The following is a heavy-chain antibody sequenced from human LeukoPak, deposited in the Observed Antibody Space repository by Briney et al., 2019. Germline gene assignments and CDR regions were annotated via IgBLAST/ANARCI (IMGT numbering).Heavy chain of an antibody. J-gene: IGHJ4*02. CDR3: ARNSVAGTGNY. V-gene: IGHV3-53*01. CDR1: GFTVSTNY. D-gene: IGHD6-19*01. CDR2: FYSGGDR. Sequence: GGSLRLSCAASGFTVSTNYMSWVRQAPGKGLEWVSVFYSGGDRYYADSVKGRFTISRDNPKNTVYLQMNSLRPEDTAVYYCARNSVAGTGNYWGQGTLVTVSS.